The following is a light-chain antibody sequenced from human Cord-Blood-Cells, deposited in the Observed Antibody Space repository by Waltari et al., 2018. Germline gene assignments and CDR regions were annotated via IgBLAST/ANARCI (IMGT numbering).Light chain of an antibody. CDR2: GAS. CDR1: QSVSSN. CDR3: QQYNNWPRT. J-gene: IGKJ1*01. Sequence: IVMTQSPATLSVSPGERATLSCTASQSVSSNLAWYQQKPGQAPRHLIYGASTRATGIPARFSGSGSGTEFTLTISSLQSEDFAVYYCQQYNNWPRTFGQGTKVEIK. V-gene: IGKV3-15*01.